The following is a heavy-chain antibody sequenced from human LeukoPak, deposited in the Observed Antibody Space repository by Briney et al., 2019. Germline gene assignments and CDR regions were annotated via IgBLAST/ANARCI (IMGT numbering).Heavy chain of an antibody. V-gene: IGHV3-23*01. CDR2: ISGSGGST. CDR3: AKGRIAARLTFDH. J-gene: IGHJ4*02. D-gene: IGHD6-6*01. CDR1: GFTFSSYA. Sequence: GGSLRLSCAASGFTFSSYAMSWVRQAPGKGLEWVSAISGSGGSTYNADSVKGRFTISRDNSKNTLYLQMNSLRAEDTAVYYCAKGRIAARLTFDHWGQGTLVTVSS.